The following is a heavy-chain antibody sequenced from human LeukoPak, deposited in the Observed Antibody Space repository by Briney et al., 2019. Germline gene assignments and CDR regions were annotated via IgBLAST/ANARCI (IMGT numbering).Heavy chain of an antibody. CDR3: ARDPRYCTNGVCSPSGYYYYMDV. D-gene: IGHD2-8*01. CDR1: GGTFSSYA. CDR2: IIPIFGTA. Sequence: SVKVSCKASGGTFSSYAISWVRQAPGQGLEWMGGIIPIFGTANYAQEFQGRVTITADKSTSTAYMELSSLRSEDTAVYYCARDPRYCTNGVCSPSGYYYYMDVWGKGTTVTVSS. V-gene: IGHV1-69*06. J-gene: IGHJ6*03.